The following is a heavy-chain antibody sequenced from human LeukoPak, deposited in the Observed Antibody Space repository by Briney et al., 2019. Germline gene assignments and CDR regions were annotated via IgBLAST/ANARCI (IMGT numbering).Heavy chain of an antibody. CDR2: ITSSSSYT. V-gene: IGHV3-21*01. J-gene: IGHJ4*02. CDR3: ARDPFGGNWNTEGFDY. Sequence: GGSLRLSCAAPGITFSNYNMNWVRQAPGKGLEWISSITSSSSYTFYADSVKGRFTISRDNARNSLYLQMNSLRAEDTAVYYCARDPFGGNWNTEGFDYWGQGTLVTVSS. D-gene: IGHD1/OR15-1a*01. CDR1: GITFSNYN.